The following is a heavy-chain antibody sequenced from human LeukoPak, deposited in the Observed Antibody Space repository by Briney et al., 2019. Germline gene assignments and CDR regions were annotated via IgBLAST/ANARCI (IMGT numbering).Heavy chain of an antibody. Sequence: GGSLRLSCAASGFTFSSYSMNWVRQAPGKGLEWVSSISSISYIYYADSVKGRFTISRDTAKNSLYLQINSLRAEDTAVYYCARSSYSSSSSVWGQGTMVTVSS. CDR1: GFTFSSYS. CDR3: ARSSYSSSSSV. D-gene: IGHD6-6*01. J-gene: IGHJ3*01. V-gene: IGHV3-21*04. CDR2: ISSISYI.